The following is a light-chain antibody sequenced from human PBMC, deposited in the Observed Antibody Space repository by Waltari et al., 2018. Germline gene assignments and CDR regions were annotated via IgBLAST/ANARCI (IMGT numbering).Light chain of an antibody. CDR1: ATDIRGHNY. J-gene: IGLJ3*02. Sequence: QSALTQPASVSGSPGQSITISCTGTATDIRGHNYVSWYQQHPGKAPKLVIFDVSSRPSGISYRFSASKFGNTASLTISGLQPDDEADYYCCSFTSSSTWVFGGGTKLTVL. V-gene: IGLV2-14*03. CDR2: DVS. CDR3: CSFTSSSTWV.